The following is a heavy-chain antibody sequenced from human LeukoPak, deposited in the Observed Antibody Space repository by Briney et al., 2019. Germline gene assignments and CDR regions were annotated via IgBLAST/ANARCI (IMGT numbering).Heavy chain of an antibody. CDR3: ATDGAGFDT. CDR2: INIGGTNT. V-gene: IGHV3-11*01. J-gene: IGHJ5*02. CDR1: GFTFNDYY. Sequence: GGSLRLSCAASGFTFNDYYMSWIRQAPGKGLAWLSYINIGGTNTHYADSVKGRFTISRDNATKSLYLEMNNLRAEDTAIYYCATDGAGFDTWGQGVLVTVSS.